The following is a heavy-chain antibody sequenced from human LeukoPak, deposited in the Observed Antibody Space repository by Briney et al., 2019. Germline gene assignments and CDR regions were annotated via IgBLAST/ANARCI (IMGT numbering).Heavy chain of an antibody. V-gene: IGHV3-30*02. CDR3: ARVYGSGSYGVDY. D-gene: IGHD3-10*01. J-gene: IGHJ4*02. Sequence: GGSLRLSCAASGFTFSSYGMHWVRQAPGKGLEWVAFIRYDGSNKYYSDSVKGRFTISRDNAKNSLYLQMNSLRAEDTAVYYCARVYGSGSYGVDYWGQGTLVTVSS. CDR2: IRYDGSNK. CDR1: GFTFSSYG.